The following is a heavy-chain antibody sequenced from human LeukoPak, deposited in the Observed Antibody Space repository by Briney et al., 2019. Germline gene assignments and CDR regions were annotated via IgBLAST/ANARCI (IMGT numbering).Heavy chain of an antibody. CDR2: INHSGST. CDR3: ARVPKVRCTSCYYYHYYYYMDV. CDR1: GGSFSGYY. Sequence: SETLSLTCAVYGGSFSGYYWSWIRQPPGKGLEWIGEINHSGSTNYNPSLKSRVTISVDTSKNQFSLKLSSVTAADTAVYYCARVPKVRCTSCYYYHYYYYMDVWGKGTTVTVSS. V-gene: IGHV4-34*01. D-gene: IGHD2-2*01. J-gene: IGHJ6*03.